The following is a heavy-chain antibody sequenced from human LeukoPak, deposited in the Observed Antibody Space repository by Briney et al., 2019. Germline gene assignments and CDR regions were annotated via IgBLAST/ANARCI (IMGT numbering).Heavy chain of an antibody. D-gene: IGHD3-16*01. CDR1: GGSFSGYY. Sequence: SETLSLTCAVYGGSFSGYYWSWIRQPPGKGLEWIGEINHSGSANYNPSLKSRVTISVDTSKNQFSLKLSSVTAADTAVYYCASTASWGLFDSWGQGTLVTVSS. J-gene: IGHJ5*01. V-gene: IGHV4-34*01. CDR3: ASTASWGLFDS. CDR2: INHSGSA.